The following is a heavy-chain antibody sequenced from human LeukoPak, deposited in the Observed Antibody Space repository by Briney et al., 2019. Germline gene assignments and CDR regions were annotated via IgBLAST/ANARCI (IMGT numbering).Heavy chain of an antibody. J-gene: IGHJ6*03. Sequence: PSETLSLTCTVSGGSISSYYWSWIRQPAGKGLEWIGRIYTSGSTNYNPSLKSRVTMSVDTSKNQFSLKLSSVTAADTAVYYCARLPPPYSSSPDPSYYYYMDVWGKGTTVTVSS. D-gene: IGHD6-13*01. V-gene: IGHV4-4*07. CDR1: GGSISSYY. CDR3: ARLPPPYSSSPDPSYYYYMDV. CDR2: IYTSGST.